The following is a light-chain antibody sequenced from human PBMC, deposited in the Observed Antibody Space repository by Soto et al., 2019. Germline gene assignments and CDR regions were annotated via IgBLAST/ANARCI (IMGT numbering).Light chain of an antibody. J-gene: IGKJ1*01. CDR1: QSIGSW. CDR3: QQYKSYST. Sequence: DIQMTQSPSTLSASVGDRVTITCRASQSIGSWLAWYQQKPGEAPKLLIYDASSLKSGVPSRFSGSRSGTEFTLTISCLQPDDFATYYCQQYKSYSTFGQGNMVDIK. V-gene: IGKV1-5*01. CDR2: DAS.